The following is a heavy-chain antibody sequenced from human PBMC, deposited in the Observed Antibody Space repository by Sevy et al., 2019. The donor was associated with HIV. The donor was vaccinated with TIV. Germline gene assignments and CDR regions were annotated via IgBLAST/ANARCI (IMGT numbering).Heavy chain of an antibody. CDR2: RSYDGSNK. CDR3: ARGLAALPGYYYGMDV. J-gene: IGHJ6*02. V-gene: IGHV3-30*09. CDR1: GFTFSSYP. D-gene: IGHD6-6*01. Sequence: GGSLRLSCAASGFTFSSYPMNWVRQAPGKGLEWVAVRSYDGSNKYFADSGKGRFAVSRANSKNTLYLQMSSLRAEDTAVYYCARGLAALPGYYYGMDVWGLGTTVTVSS.